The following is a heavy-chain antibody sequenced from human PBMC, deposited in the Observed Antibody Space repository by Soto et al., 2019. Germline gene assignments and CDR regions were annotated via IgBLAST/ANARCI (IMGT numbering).Heavy chain of an antibody. V-gene: IGHV3-20*04. CDR1: GFTFDDYG. Sequence: GGSLRLSCAASGFTFDDYGMSWVRQAPGKGLEWVSGINWNGGSTGYADSVKGRFTISRDNAKNSLYLQMNSLRAEDTALYYCARSSGGSGKLWNYYGMDVWGQGTTVTVSS. J-gene: IGHJ6*02. CDR3: ARSSGGSGKLWNYYGMDV. CDR2: INWNGGST. D-gene: IGHD3-10*01.